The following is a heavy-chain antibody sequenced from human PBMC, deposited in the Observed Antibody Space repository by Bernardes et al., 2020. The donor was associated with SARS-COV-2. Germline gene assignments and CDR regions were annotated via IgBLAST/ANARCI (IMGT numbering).Heavy chain of an antibody. CDR1: GFTFSSYW. CDR2: INSDGSST. CDR3: ARGLELLWFGELHYYYGMDV. J-gene: IGHJ6*02. D-gene: IGHD3-10*01. V-gene: IGHV3-74*01. Sequence: GGSLRLSCAASGFTFSSYWMHLVRQAPGKGLVWVSRINSDGSSTSYADSVKGRFTISRDNAKNTLYLQMNSLRAEDTAVYYCARGLELLWFGELHYYYGMDVWGQGTTVTVSS.